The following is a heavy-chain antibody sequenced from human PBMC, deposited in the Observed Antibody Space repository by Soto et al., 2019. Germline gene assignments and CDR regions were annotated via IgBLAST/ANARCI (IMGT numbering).Heavy chain of an antibody. J-gene: IGHJ4*02. V-gene: IGHV4-30-4*01. D-gene: IGHD2-15*01. Sequence: LCLTCTVSGDSISSVVFHWAWLRRPPGKGLEWIGYIYNGGSTYYRPSLESRMYMSLDATRNHYSLRLTSVTAADTAVYFCARAPVGLDTISCFDYWGQGKLVTVSS. CDR3: ARAPVGLDTISCFDY. CDR1: GDSISSVVFH. CDR2: IYNGGST.